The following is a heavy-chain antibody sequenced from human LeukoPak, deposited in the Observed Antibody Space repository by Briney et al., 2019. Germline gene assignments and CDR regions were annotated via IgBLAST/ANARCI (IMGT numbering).Heavy chain of an antibody. CDR3: ARVSDGCYDS. CDR2: IYSGGST. CDR1: GLTVSSIY. J-gene: IGHJ4*02. D-gene: IGHD3-22*01. Sequence: GVSLRLSCAASGLTVSSIYTSWVRHAPGEGLEWVSVIYSGGSTYYADSVKGRFTISRDNSKNTLYLQMNSLRAEDTAVYYCARVSDGCYDSWGEGTLVTVSS. V-gene: IGHV3-53*01.